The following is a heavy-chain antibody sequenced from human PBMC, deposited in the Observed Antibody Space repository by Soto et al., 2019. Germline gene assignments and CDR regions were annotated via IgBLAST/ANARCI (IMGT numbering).Heavy chain of an antibody. CDR3: ARTPIGYCSGGTCSNWFDP. D-gene: IGHD2-15*01. V-gene: IGHV4-61*05. J-gene: IGHJ5*02. Sequence: SETLSLTCTVSGGSISSSSYYWSWIRQPPGKGLEWIGYIYYSGSTYVSPSLKSRVTMSVDTSENQFFLKLRSVTAADTAVYYCARTPIGYCSGGTCSNWFDPWGQGTLVTVSS. CDR2: IYYSGST. CDR1: GGSISSSSYY.